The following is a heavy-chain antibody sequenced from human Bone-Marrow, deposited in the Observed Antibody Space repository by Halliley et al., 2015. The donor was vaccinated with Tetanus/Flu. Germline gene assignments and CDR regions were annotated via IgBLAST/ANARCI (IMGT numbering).Heavy chain of an antibody. CDR3: AREHFEILTA. CDR2: FYFTGRP. Sequence: KGLGWVGYFYFTGRPYYNPSLKSRVTISVDTSNNHFSLELKSVTAADTAVYYCAREHFEILTAWGQGTLVTVSS. V-gene: IGHV4-31*02. D-gene: IGHD3-9*01. J-gene: IGHJ5*02.